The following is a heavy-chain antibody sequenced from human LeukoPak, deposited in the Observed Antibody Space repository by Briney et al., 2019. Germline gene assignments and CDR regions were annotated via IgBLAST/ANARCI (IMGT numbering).Heavy chain of an antibody. CDR1: GYSFTSYW. V-gene: IGHV5-51*01. CDR2: IYPGDSDT. D-gene: IGHD4-4*01. J-gene: IGHJ6*02. Sequence: GESLKISCKGSGYSFTSYWIGWVRQMPGKGLEWMGIIYPGDSDTRYSPSFQGQVTISADKSISTAYLQWSSMKASDTAMYYCARRGAPGTVNYYSGREVWAQGTTLTVSS. CDR3: ARRGAPGTVNYYSGREV.